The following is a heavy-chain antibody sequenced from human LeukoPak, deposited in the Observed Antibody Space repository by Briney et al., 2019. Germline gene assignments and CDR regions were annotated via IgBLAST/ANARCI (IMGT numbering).Heavy chain of an antibody. J-gene: IGHJ5*02. V-gene: IGHV1-69*13. CDR1: GGTFSSYA. D-gene: IGHD4-23*01. CDR3: ARDKVNYSWFDP. Sequence: ASVKVSCKASGGTFSSYAINWVRQAPGQGLEWMGGIIPIFGTTHYAQKFQGGVTITADDSTSTAYMELSSLRSEDTAVYYCARDKVNYSWFDPWGQGTLVTVSS. CDR2: IIPIFGTT.